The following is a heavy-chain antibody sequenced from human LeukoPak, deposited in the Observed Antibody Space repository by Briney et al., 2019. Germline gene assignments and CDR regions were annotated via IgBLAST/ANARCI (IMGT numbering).Heavy chain of an antibody. Sequence: SETLSLTRTVSGGSISSGSYYWSWIRQPAGKGLEWIGRIYTSGSTNYNPSLKSRVTMSVDTSKNQFSLRLTSVTAADTAVYYCARQTGSGLFILPGGQGTLVTVSS. D-gene: IGHD3/OR15-3a*01. J-gene: IGHJ4*02. CDR2: IYTSGST. V-gene: IGHV4-61*02. CDR1: GGSISSGSYY. CDR3: ARQTGSGLFILP.